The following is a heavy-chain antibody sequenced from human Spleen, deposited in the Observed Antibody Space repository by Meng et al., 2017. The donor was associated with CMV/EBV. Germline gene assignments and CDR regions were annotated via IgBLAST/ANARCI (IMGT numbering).Heavy chain of an antibody. D-gene: IGHD2-15*01. CDR3: ARDRLTGYCSGGSCYYDYYGMDV. Sequence: GESLKISCAASGFSFSNYKINWVRQAPGKGLEWVSTISGSGGATYYADSVKGRFTISRDNAKNSLYLQMNSLRAEDTAVYYCARDRLTGYCSGGSCYYDYYGMDVWGQGTTVTVSS. CDR2: ISGSGGAT. V-gene: IGHV3-48*03. J-gene: IGHJ6*02. CDR1: GFSFSNYK.